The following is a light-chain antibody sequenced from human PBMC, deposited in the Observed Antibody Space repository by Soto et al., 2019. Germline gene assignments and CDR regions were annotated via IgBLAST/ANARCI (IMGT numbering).Light chain of an antibody. Sequence: EIVMTKSPGTLSVSPGERATLSCMASQSVRSNLAWYQQKPGQAPRLLIYGASTRATGIPAGLSGSGSGTEFTLTISSRQSEDYAVYYCQQYNNWPPTFGQGTKVDIK. CDR1: QSVRSN. J-gene: IGKJ1*01. V-gene: IGKV3-15*01. CDR2: GAS. CDR3: QQYNNWPPT.